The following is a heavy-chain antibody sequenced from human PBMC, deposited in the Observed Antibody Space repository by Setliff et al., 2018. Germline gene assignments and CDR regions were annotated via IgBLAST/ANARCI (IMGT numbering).Heavy chain of an antibody. J-gene: IGHJ6*03. CDR1: GLTFRTYA. CDR3: ARAKGNDYSMDV. Sequence: LRLSCAASGLTFRTYAMSWVRQAPGKGLEWVSSTTGSGGDRDYADSVKGRFTISRDNAKNTLYLQMNSLRADDTAVYYCARAKGNDYSMDVWGKGTTVTVSS. CDR2: TTGSGGDR. V-gene: IGHV3-23*01.